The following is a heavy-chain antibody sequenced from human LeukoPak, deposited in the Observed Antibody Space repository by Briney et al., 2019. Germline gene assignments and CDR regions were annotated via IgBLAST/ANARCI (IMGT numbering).Heavy chain of an antibody. CDR2: IRYDGSNK. CDR1: GFTFSSYG. CDR3: AKVEENSSWYTGGAFDI. D-gene: IGHD6-13*01. J-gene: IGHJ3*02. V-gene: IGHV3-30*02. Sequence: GGSLRLSCAASGFTFSSYGMHWARQAPGKGLEWVAFIRYDGSNKNYADSVKGRFTISRDNSKNTLYLQMNSLRAEDTAVYYCAKVEENSSWYTGGAFDIWGQGTMVIVSS.